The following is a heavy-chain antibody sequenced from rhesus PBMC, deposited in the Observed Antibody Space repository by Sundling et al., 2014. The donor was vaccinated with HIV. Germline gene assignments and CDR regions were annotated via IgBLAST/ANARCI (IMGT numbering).Heavy chain of an antibody. D-gene: IGHD4-35*01. V-gene: IGHV4-93*01. CDR2: IYGSGGST. CDR3: ARGDYGNSYFDY. CDR1: GGSFISGHW. Sequence: QVQLQESGPAVVKPSETLSLTCVVSGGSFISGHWWSWIRQSPGTGLEWIGGIYGSGGSTEHNPSLKSRVTIAKDTSKNQFSLKLSSVTAADTAVYYCARGDYGNSYFDYWGQGVLVTVSS. J-gene: IGHJ4*01.